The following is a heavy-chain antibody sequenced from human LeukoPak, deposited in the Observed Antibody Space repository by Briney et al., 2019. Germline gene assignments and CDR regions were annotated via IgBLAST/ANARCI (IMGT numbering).Heavy chain of an antibody. CDR3: ARDEAGDDSGAFDI. D-gene: IGHD5-24*01. CDR1: GYTFTSYG. J-gene: IGHJ3*02. CDR2: ISAYNGNT. Sequence: ASVKVSCKASGYTFTSYGISWVRQAPGQGLEWMGWISAYNGNTNYAQKLQGRVTMTTDTSTGTTYMVLSSLRSEDTALFYCARDEAGDDSGAFDIWGQGTMVTVSS. V-gene: IGHV1-18*01.